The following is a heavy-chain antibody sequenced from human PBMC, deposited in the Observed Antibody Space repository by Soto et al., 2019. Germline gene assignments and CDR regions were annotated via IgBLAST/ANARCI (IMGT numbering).Heavy chain of an antibody. CDR3: ARDGSRGYSGYDLDF. Sequence: PGGSLRLSCAASAFSFSNYGMHWVRQAPGKGLEWVAVIWYDGSNKYYADSVKGRFTISRDNSKNTLYLQMNSLRAEDTAVYYCARDGSRGYSGYDLDFWRQGTLVTVSS. CDR1: AFSFSNYG. J-gene: IGHJ4*02. V-gene: IGHV3-33*01. CDR2: IWYDGSNK. D-gene: IGHD5-12*01.